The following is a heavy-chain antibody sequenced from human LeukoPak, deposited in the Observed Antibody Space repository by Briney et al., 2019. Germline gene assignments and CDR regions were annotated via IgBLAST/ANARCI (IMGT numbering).Heavy chain of an antibody. V-gene: IGHV3-74*01. CDR3: ARPAGSSSNWFDP. D-gene: IGHD2-2*01. CDR1: GFTFSSYW. Sequence: GGSLRLSCAASGFTFSSYWMHWVRQAPGKGLVWVSRINSDGSSTTYADSVKGRFTISRDNAKSTLYLQMNSLRAEDTAIYYCARPAGSSSNWFDPWGQGTLVTVSS. J-gene: IGHJ5*02. CDR2: INSDGSST.